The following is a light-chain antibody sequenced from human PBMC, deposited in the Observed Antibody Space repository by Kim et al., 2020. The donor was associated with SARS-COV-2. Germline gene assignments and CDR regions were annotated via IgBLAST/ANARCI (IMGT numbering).Light chain of an antibody. CDR1: LSVSSTY. Sequence: EIVLTQSPATLSLSPGEGATLSCGASLSVSSTYLAWYQQKPGLAPRLLIYDISNRATGIPDRFSGSGSGTDFTLTISRLEPEDFAVYYCQQYGSSPWTFGQGTKVDIK. CDR3: QQYGSSPWT. J-gene: IGKJ1*01. CDR2: DIS. V-gene: IGKV3D-20*01.